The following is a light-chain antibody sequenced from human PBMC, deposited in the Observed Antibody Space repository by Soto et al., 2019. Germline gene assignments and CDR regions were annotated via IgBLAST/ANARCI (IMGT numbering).Light chain of an antibody. V-gene: IGLV2-8*01. J-gene: IGLJ1*01. CDR3: SSYVGTNSYV. CDR1: SRDVGGYNY. Sequence: QSVLTQPPSASGSPGQSVTISCTGTSRDVGGYNYVSWYQQHPGKAPKLIIYEVYKRPSGVLDRFSGSKSGNTAALTVSGLQAEDEADYYCSSYVGTNSYVFGTGTKVTVL. CDR2: EVY.